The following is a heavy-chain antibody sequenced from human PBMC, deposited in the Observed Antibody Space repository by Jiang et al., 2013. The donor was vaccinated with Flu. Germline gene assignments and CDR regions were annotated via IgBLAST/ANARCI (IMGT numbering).Heavy chain of an antibody. D-gene: IGHD3-10*02. CDR1: NHGDYY. CDR3: AAATSVTMWAFAI. J-gene: IGHJ3*02. Sequence: NHGDYYWTWIRRPPGKGLEYLGHIYYSGDTYYNPSLKSRLTISMDASNNHFSLKLTSITATDTAVYFCAAATSVTMWAFAIWGQGTEVTVSS. CDR2: IYYSGDT. V-gene: IGHV4-30-4*01.